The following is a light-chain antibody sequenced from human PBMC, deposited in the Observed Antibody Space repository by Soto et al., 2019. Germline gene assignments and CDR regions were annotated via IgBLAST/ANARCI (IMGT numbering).Light chain of an antibody. CDR2: SAS. J-gene: IGKJ5*01. CDR3: QQYGSSRVT. CDR1: QNLGTLY. V-gene: IGKV3-20*01. Sequence: EMALTQSPGTLSLSPGERGTLSCRASQNLGTLYLAWFQQKSGQAPRLLIYSASRRATGIPDRFTGSGSGTDFTLTISRLEPEDFAVYYCQQYGSSRVTFGQGTRLEIK.